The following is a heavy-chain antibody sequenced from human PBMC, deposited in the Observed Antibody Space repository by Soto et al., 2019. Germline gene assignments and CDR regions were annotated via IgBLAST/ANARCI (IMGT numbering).Heavy chain of an antibody. CDR2: IYQSGIT. CDR3: GKTTGWPRSQYDY. CDR1: GDSVSSDHW. V-gene: IGHV4-4*02. D-gene: IGHD6-19*01. Sequence: QVQLQVSGPGLVVPSGTLSLTCAVFGDSVSSDHWWTWVRQSPGRGLEWIGEIYQSGITNYNPSLKSRVSMSVDNPKNQFSLWLSSVTAADTAVYYCGKTTGWPRSQYDYWGQGALVTVSS. J-gene: IGHJ4*02.